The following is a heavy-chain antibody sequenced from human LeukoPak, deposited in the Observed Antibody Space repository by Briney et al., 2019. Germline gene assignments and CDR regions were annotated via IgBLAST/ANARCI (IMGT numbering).Heavy chain of an antibody. J-gene: IGHJ6*02. CDR3: AKHLTATNTYIFFGLDV. V-gene: IGHV3-9*01. Sequence: GGSLRLSCAATGYSFKDYGMHWVRHPPGKGLEWVSAINWNGGGTDYADSVKGRFTIFRDNAKNFLYLQLSSLRPEDTALYYCAKHLTATNTYIFFGLDVWGQGTSVTVSS. D-gene: IGHD1-26*01. CDR1: GYSFKDYG. CDR2: INWNGGGT.